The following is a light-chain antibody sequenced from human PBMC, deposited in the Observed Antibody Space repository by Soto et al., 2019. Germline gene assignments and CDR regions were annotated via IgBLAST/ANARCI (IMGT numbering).Light chain of an antibody. CDR3: QTWVTGIQV. Sequence: QLVLTQSPPASASLGASVKLTCTLSSGHSSYAIAWHQQRPEKGPRYLMKLNSDGSHSKGDGIPDRFSGSSSGAERYLTISSLQSEDEADYYCQTWVTGIQVFGGGTKLTVL. J-gene: IGLJ2*01. CDR2: LNSDGSH. CDR1: SGHSSYA. V-gene: IGLV4-69*01.